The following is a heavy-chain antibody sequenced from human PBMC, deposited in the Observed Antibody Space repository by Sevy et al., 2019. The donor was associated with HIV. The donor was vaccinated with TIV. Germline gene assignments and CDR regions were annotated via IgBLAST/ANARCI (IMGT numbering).Heavy chain of an antibody. V-gene: IGHV3-23*01. CDR3: AKDRVTIFGVVIGLYYYGMDV. CDR1: GFTFSSYA. CDR2: ISGSGGST. Sequence: GGSLRLSCAASGFTFSSYAMSWVRQAPGKGLEWVSAISGSGGSTYYADSVKGRFTISRDNSKNTLYLQMNSLRAEDTAVYYCAKDRVTIFGVVIGLYYYGMDVWGQGTTVTVSS. J-gene: IGHJ6*02. D-gene: IGHD3-3*01.